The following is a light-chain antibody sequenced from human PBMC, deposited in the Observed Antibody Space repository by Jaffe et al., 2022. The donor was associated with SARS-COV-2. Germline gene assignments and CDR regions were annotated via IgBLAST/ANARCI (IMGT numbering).Light chain of an antibody. Sequence: QSALTQPRSVSGSPGQSVTISCTGTSSDIGTYDYVTWYQQHPGKAPKLIIYDVSKRPSGVPDRYSGSKSGKTASLTISGLQAEDEADYYCCSNAGRIPYVIGTGTEVTVL. CDR2: DVS. J-gene: IGLJ1*01. CDR1: SSDIGTYDY. CDR3: CSNAGRIPYV. V-gene: IGLV2-11*01.